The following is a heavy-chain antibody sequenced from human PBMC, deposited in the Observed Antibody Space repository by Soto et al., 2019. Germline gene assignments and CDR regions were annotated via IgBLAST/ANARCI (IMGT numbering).Heavy chain of an antibody. CDR3: ARHANYYGSGTYYSPFDY. Sequence: SETLSLTCGVSGDSISNSRFYWAWIRQPPGKGLEWIGSIYYSGSTYYNPSLKSRVTISVDTSKNQFSLKLSSVTAADTAVYYCARHANYYGSGTYYSPFDYWGQGTLVTVSS. D-gene: IGHD3-10*01. J-gene: IGHJ4*02. CDR1: GDSISNSRFY. V-gene: IGHV4-39*01. CDR2: IYYSGST.